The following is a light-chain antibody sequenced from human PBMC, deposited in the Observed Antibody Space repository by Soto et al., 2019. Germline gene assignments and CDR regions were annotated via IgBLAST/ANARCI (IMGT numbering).Light chain of an antibody. Sequence: QPVLTQPRSVSGSPGQSVTISCTGTISDVGDYDYVSWYQQHPGKAPKLIIYDVYKRSSGVPDRFSGSKSGNTASLTISGLQAEDEADYYCCSYAGSSTSVIFGGGTKVTVL. CDR3: CSYAGSSTSVI. J-gene: IGLJ2*01. V-gene: IGLV2-11*01. CDR2: DVY. CDR1: ISDVGDYDY.